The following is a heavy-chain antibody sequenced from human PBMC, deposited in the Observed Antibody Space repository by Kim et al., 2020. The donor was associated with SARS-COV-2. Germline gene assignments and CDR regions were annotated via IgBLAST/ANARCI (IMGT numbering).Heavy chain of an antibody. J-gene: IGHJ6*02. V-gene: IGHV3-21*01. D-gene: IGHD3-10*01. CDR3: ARELYMVRGARMDV. Sequence: DSVKGRFTIARDNAKNSLYLQMNSLRAEDTAVYYCARELYMVRGARMDVWGQGTTVTVSS.